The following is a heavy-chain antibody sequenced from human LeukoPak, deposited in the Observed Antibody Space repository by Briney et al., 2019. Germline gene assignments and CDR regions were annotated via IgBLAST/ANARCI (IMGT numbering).Heavy chain of an antibody. CDR3: AKDRLYYYDSSGYHDY. J-gene: IGHJ4*02. Sequence: PGGSLRLSCTASGFTFTSYGMHWVRQAPGKRLEWVAFVRYDGKIKYYADSVKGRFTVSRDNSKNTLYLQMNNLRAEDTAVYYCAKDRLYYYDSSGYHDYWGQGTLVTVSS. V-gene: IGHV3-30*02. D-gene: IGHD3-22*01. CDR1: GFTFTSYG. CDR2: VRYDGKIK.